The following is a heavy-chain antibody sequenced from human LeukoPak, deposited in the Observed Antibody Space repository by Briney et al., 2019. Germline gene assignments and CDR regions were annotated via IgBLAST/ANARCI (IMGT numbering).Heavy chain of an antibody. D-gene: IGHD4-23*01. J-gene: IGHJ6*02. CDR2: INPNSGGT. V-gene: IGHV1-2*02. CDR1: GYTFTGYY. CDR3: ARVPTYGGNSPYYYYGMDV. Sequence: ASVTVSCKASGYTFTGYYMHWMRQAPGQGLEWMGWINPNSGGTNYAQKFQGRVTMTRYTSISTAYMELSRLRSDDTAVYYCARVPTYGGNSPYYYYGMDVWGQGTTVTVSS.